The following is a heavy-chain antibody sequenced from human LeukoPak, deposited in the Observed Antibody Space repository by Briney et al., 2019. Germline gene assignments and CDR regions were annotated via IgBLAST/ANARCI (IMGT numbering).Heavy chain of an antibody. CDR1: GFTFSSYS. CDR3: ARAVDGYFDY. V-gene: IGHV3-21*01. Sequence: GGSLRLSRAASGFTFSSYSMNWVRQAPGKGLEWVSSISSSSSYIYYADSVKGRFTISGDNAKNSLYLQMNSLRAEDTAVYYCARAVDGYFDYWGQGTLVTVSS. D-gene: IGHD2-8*01. CDR2: ISSSSSYI. J-gene: IGHJ4*02.